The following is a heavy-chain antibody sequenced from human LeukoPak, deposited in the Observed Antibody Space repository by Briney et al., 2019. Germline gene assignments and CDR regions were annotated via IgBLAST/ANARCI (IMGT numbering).Heavy chain of an antibody. J-gene: IGHJ4*02. CDR2: ISSSGNTI. CDR3: ARDGVGADGIDY. CDR1: GFTFSSYE. Sequence: PGGSLRLSCAASGFTFSSYEMNWVRQAPGKGLEWVSYISSSGNTIYYADSVRGRFTISRDNAKSSLYLQMNSLRVEDTAVYYCARDGVGADGIDYWGQGTLVTVSS. D-gene: IGHD1-26*01. V-gene: IGHV3-48*03.